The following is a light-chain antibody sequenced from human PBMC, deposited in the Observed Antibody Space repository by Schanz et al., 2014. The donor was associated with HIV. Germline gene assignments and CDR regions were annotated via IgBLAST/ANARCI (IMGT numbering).Light chain of an antibody. Sequence: QSVLTQPPSTSGTPGQRVTMSCSGSNSNFRSNAVNWYQHLPGTAPKLLIYNSYHRPSGVPDRFSGSTSDTSASLAISGLQSEDEADFYCATWDDSLNGWVFGGGTKLTVL. J-gene: IGLJ3*02. CDR3: ATWDDSLNGWV. CDR1: NSNFRSNA. V-gene: IGLV1-44*01. CDR2: NSY.